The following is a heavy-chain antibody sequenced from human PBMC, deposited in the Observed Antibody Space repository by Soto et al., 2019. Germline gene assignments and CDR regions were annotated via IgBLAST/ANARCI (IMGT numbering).Heavy chain of an antibody. CDR3: ARPVECSTTSCIR. J-gene: IGHJ4*02. V-gene: IGHV3-48*01. CDR2: ISSSSNSI. D-gene: IGHD2-2*01. Sequence: EVQLVESGGGLVQPGGSLRLSCAASGFTFSSYSMNWVRQAPGSGPEWVSYISSSSNSIYYADSVKGRFTISRDNAKNSLHRQMNSLRAEDTAVYYCARPVECSTTSCIRWVQGTLVTLSS. CDR1: GFTFSSYS.